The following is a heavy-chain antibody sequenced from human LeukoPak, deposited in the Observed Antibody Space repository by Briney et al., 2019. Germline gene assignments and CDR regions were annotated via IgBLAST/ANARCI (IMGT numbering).Heavy chain of an antibody. CDR1: GLTFNNYA. V-gene: IGHV3-23*01. CDR3: AKFFLGSCNAGSCYDDFDY. CDR2: IRGGGGTT. J-gene: IGHJ4*02. D-gene: IGHD2-15*01. Sequence: PGGSLRLPCAACGLTFNNYAMSWVRQAQGKGLEWVSGIRGGGGTTDYTDSVKGRFNISRDNSKKTLYVQMNNLRAEDTAVYYCAKFFLGSCNAGSCYDDFDYWGQGTLVTVSS.